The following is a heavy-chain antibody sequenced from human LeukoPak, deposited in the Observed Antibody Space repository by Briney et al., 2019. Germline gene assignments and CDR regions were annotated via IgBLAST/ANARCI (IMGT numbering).Heavy chain of an antibody. D-gene: IGHD2-2*01. J-gene: IGHJ4*02. CDR2: MNPNSGNT. CDR1: GYTLTNYD. CDR3: ARGPGCTSNSCPYYFDY. V-gene: IGHV1-8*01. Sequence: GASVKVSCKASGYTLTNYDINWVRQATGQGLEWMGWMNPNSGNTGYAQKFQGRVTMTRNTSISTAYMELSSLRSEDTAMYYCARGPGCTSNSCPYYFDYWGQGTLVTVSS.